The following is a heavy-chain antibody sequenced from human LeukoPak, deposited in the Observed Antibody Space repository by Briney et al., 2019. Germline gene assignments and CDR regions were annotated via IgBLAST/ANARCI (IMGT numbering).Heavy chain of an antibody. CDR2: INHSGST. J-gene: IGHJ5*02. CDR3: ARAHYDSSGYNH. D-gene: IGHD3-22*01. V-gene: IGHV4-34*01. Sequence: PSETLSLTCAVYGGSFSGYYWSWIRQPPGKGLEWIGEINHSGSTNYNPSLKSRVTISVDTSKNQFSLKLSSVTAADTAVYYCARAHYDSSGYNHWGQGTLVTVSS. CDR1: GGSFSGYY.